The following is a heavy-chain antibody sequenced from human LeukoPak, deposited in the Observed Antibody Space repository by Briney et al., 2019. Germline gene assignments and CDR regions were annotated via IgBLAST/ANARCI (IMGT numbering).Heavy chain of an antibody. CDR2: IYYSGST. CDR1: GGSISSYY. J-gene: IGHJ3*02. CDR3: ASKGFIDGYNFAFDI. D-gene: IGHD5-24*01. Sequence: SETLSLTCTVSGGSISSYYWSWIRQPPGKGLEWIGYIYYSGSTNYNPSLKSRVTISVDTSKNQFSLKLSSVTAADTAVYYCASKGFIDGYNFAFDIWGQETMVTVSS. V-gene: IGHV4-59*01.